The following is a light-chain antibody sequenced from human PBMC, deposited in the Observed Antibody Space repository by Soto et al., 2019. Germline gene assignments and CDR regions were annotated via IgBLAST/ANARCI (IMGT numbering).Light chain of an antibody. Sequence: QSVLTQPASVSGSPGQSITISCTGTSSDVGGYNYVSWYQQHPGKAPKLMIYDVSNRPSGVSNRFSGSKSGNTASLTISGLQAEDEADYYCSSYTISSTYVLGTGTKVTVL. CDR3: SSYTISSTYV. CDR1: SSDVGGYNY. V-gene: IGLV2-14*01. CDR2: DVS. J-gene: IGLJ1*01.